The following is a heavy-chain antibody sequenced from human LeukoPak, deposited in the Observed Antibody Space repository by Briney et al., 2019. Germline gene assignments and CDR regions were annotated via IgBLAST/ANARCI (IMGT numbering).Heavy chain of an antibody. CDR1: GGSISSYY. V-gene: IGHV4-59*01. D-gene: IGHD5-24*01. CDR2: IYYSGST. Sequence: SETLSLTCTVSGGSISSYYWSWIRQPPGKGLEWIGYIYYSGSTNYNPSLKSRVTISVDTSKNQFSLKLSSVTAADTAVYYCARVPPMAKYYFDYWGQGTLVTVSS. J-gene: IGHJ4*02. CDR3: ARVPPMAKYYFDY.